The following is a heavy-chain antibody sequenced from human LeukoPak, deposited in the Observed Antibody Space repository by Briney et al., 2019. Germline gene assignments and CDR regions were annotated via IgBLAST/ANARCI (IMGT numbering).Heavy chain of an antibody. CDR3: ASGSR. CDR1: GGSCSGYY. V-gene: IGHV4-34*01. J-gene: IGHJ4*02. Sequence: SETLSLTCAVYGGSCSGYYWSWIRQPPGKGLEWIGEINHSGSTNYNPSLKSRVTISVDTSKNQFSLKLSSVTAADTAVYYCASGSRWGQGTLVTVSS. CDR2: INHSGST.